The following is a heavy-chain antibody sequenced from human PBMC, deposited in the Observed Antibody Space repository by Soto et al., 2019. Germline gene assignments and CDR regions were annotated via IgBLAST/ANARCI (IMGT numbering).Heavy chain of an antibody. Sequence: ASVKVSCKASGYTFTSYGISWVRQAPGQGLEWMGWISAYNGNTNYAEKFRGRVTMTTDTSTTTAYMELRSLRSDDTAVYYCARDEGGYDILTGYYKAHHFDQWGQGALVTVS. J-gene: IGHJ4*02. CDR1: GYTFTSYG. CDR3: ARDEGGYDILTGYYKAHHFDQ. D-gene: IGHD3-9*01. CDR2: ISAYNGNT. V-gene: IGHV1-18*04.